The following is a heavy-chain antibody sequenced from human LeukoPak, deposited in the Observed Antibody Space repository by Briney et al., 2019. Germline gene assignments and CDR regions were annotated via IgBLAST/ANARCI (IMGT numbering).Heavy chain of an antibody. CDR3: ARNGGNSDFDY. D-gene: IGHD4-23*01. J-gene: IGHJ4*02. CDR2: ISSSGTYI. CDR1: GFTFSSYS. V-gene: IGHV3-21*01. Sequence: GGSLRLSCAASGFTFSSYSMNWVRQAQGKGLEWVSFISSSGTYIYYADSMKGRFTISRDNAKNSLYLQMNSLRAEDTAVYYCARNGGNSDFDYWGQGTLVTVSS.